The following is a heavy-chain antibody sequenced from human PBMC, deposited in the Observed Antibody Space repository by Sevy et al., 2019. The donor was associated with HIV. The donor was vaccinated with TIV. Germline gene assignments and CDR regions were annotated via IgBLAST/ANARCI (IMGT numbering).Heavy chain of an antibody. Sequence: SETLSLTCAVSGGSISSSNWWSWVRQPPGKGLEWIGEIYRSGSTNYNPSFKSRVTISVDKSNNQFSLKLSSVTAADTAVYYCASGGPDGSSLYFELWGRGTLVTVSS. CDR3: ASGGPDGSSLYFEL. CDR2: IYRSGST. D-gene: IGHD6-13*01. V-gene: IGHV4-4*02. CDR1: GGSISSSNW. J-gene: IGHJ2*01.